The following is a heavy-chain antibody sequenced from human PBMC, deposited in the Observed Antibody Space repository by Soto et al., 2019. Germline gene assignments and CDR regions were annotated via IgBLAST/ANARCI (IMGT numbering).Heavy chain of an antibody. CDR3: AREFCSGGNCYTYYFDP. CDR2: FDPEGGEA. V-gene: IGHV1-24*01. D-gene: IGHD2-15*01. J-gene: IGHJ5*02. Sequence: ASVKVSCKISGHTLTEFSIHWVRQAPGKGLEWMGGFDPEGGEAIYAQKWHGRVTVTEDTVTDTAYMELSGLKSDDTAVYYCAREFCSGGNCYTYYFDPWGQGIPVTVSS. CDR1: GHTLTEFS.